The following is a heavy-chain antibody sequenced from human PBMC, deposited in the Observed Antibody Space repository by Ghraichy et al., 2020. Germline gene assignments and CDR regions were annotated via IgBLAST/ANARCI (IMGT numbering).Heavy chain of an antibody. CDR1: GFAFSLYN. D-gene: IGHD2-21*01. V-gene: IGHV3-48*02. Sequence: GESLNIYCAGSGFAFSLYNLNWVRQAPGKGLEWVSYISTSSSKVYYADSVKGRFTVSRDNAKNSLYLQMNSLRDEDTAVYYCARDKANCDGDCYYLDAFDVWGQGTMVTVSS. CDR3: ARDKANCDGDCYYLDAFDV. CDR2: ISTSSSKV. J-gene: IGHJ3*01.